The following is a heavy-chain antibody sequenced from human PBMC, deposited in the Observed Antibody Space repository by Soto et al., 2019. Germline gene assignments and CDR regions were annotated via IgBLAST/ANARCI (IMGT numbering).Heavy chain of an antibody. J-gene: IGHJ3*02. CDR3: ARLMHYSHSGGSTHSGFDM. CDR1: GYTFTDYF. D-gene: IGHD2-21*01. CDR2: INPYSGGA. Sequence: QVQLVQSGAEVKKPGASVKVSCEASGYTFTDYFIHWVRQAPGQGLEWIGWINPYSGGADLSQKFQGRVPMTRDTSISTAYMEVSRLRSDATAVFYCARLMHYSHSGGSTHSGFDMWGQGTLVTVS. V-gene: IGHV1-2*02.